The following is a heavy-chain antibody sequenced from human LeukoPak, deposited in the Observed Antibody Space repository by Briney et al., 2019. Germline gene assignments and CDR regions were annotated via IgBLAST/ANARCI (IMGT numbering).Heavy chain of an antibody. J-gene: IGHJ6*02. D-gene: IGHD3-3*01. CDR3: ARGAITIFGVVPSYGMDV. V-gene: IGHV1-2*02. Sequence: GASVKVSCKASGYTFTGYYMRWVRQAPGQGLEWMGWINPNSGGTNYAQKFQGRVTMTRDTSISTAYMELSRLRSDDTAVYYCARGAITIFGVVPSYGMDVWGQGTTVTVSS. CDR1: GYTFTGYY. CDR2: INPNSGGT.